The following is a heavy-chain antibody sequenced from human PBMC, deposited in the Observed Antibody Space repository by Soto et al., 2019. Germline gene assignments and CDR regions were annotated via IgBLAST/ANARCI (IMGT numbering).Heavy chain of an antibody. Sequence: QITLKESGPTLVEPTQTLTLTCTFSGFALSTNGVGVGWIGQSPGKALEWLALIFWNDDKRYSPSLKSRLTIAKDTSKKQVGLTVTNMDPVDTATYFCAHTLSSDAYVSWYYDLWSRGTLLTVSS. V-gene: IGHV2-5*01. J-gene: IGHJ2*01. CDR1: GFALSTNGVG. CDR3: AHTLSSDAYVSWYYDL. D-gene: IGHD3-16*01. CDR2: IFWNDDK.